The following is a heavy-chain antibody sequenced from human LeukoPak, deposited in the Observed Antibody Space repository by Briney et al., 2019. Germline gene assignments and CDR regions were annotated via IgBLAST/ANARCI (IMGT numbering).Heavy chain of an antibody. J-gene: IGHJ5*02. CDR1: GGTFSSYA. V-gene: IGHV1-69*06. CDR2: IIPIFGTA. D-gene: IGHD3-10*01. CDR3: ATSRRIHGSGLAVRYSWLDP. Sequence: GASVKVSCKASGGTFSSYAISWVRQAPGQGLEWMGGIIPIFGTANYAQRFQGRVTITADKSTSTAYMELSSLRSEDTAVYFCATSRRIHGSGLAVRYSWLDPWGQGTLVTVSS.